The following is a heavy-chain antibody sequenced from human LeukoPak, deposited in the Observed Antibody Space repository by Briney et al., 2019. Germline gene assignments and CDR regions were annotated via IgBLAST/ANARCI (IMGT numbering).Heavy chain of an antibody. V-gene: IGHV3-30*02. D-gene: IGHD6-19*01. J-gene: IGHJ4*02. CDR3: AKALEDRSGWFGEDYDF. CDR1: GFTFNNYT. CDR2: IRYDARQT. Sequence: GGSLRLSCAASGFTFNNYTMNWVRQAPGKGLEWVSFIRYDARQTYYADSVKGRFTISRDNSKSTLYLEMTSLRAEDTAVYYCAKALEDRSGWFGEDYDFWGQGTLVTVSS.